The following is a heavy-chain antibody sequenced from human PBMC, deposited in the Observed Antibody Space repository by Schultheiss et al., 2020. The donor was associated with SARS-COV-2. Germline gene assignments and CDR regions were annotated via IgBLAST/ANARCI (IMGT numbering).Heavy chain of an antibody. CDR1: GGSISSGDYY. V-gene: IGHV4-30-4*08. J-gene: IGHJ5*02. Sequence: LRLSCTVSGGSISSGDYYWSWIRQPPGKGLEWIGYIYYSGNTYYNPSLKSRVTISVYTSKNQFSLKLAPVTAADTAVYFCARGQRRPVWWFDPWGQGTLVTVSS. CDR2: IYYSGNT. D-gene: IGHD3-16*01. CDR3: ARGQRRPVWWFDP.